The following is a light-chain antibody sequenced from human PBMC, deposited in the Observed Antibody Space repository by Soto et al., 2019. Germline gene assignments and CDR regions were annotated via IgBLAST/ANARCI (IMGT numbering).Light chain of an antibody. CDR1: SSNIGNNY. V-gene: IGLV1-51*01. CDR2: DNN. Sequence: QSVLTQPPSVSAAPGQKVTISCSGSSSNIGNNYVSWYQQLPGTAPKLLIFDNNERPSGIPDRFSGSKSGTSATLGITGLQTGDEADYSCATWDSSLSAVVFGGGTQLTVL. J-gene: IGLJ3*02. CDR3: ATWDSSLSAVV.